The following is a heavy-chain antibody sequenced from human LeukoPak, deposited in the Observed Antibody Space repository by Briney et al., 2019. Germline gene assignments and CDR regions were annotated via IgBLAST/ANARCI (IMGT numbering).Heavy chain of an antibody. CDR3: ARSGDYDSSGYYWENYYYYYMDV. CDR2: IYYGGST. J-gene: IGHJ6*03. CDR1: GGSISSGDYY. V-gene: IGHV4-30-4*08. Sequence: SQTLSLTCTVSGGSISSGDYYWSWIRQPPGKGLEWIGYIYYGGSTYYNPSLKSRVTISVDTSKNQFSLKLSSVTAADTAVYYCARSGDYDSSGYYWENYYYYYMDVWGKGTTVTVSS. D-gene: IGHD3-22*01.